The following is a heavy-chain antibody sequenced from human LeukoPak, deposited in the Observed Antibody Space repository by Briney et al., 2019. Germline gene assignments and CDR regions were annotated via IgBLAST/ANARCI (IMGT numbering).Heavy chain of an antibody. CDR3: ARAPVLRFLEWSPLMDV. V-gene: IGHV1-69*04. J-gene: IGHJ6*03. CDR1: GGTFSSYA. D-gene: IGHD3-3*01. CDR2: IIPILGIA. Sequence: ASVKVSCKASGGTFSSYAISWVRQAPGQGLEWMGRIIPILGIANYAQKLQGRVTMTTDTSTSTAYMELRSLRSDDTAVYYCARAPVLRFLEWSPLMDVWGKGTTVTVSS.